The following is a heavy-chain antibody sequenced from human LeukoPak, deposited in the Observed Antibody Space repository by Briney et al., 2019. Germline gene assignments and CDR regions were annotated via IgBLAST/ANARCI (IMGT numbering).Heavy chain of an antibody. Sequence: NSSGTLSLTCAVSGGSISSSYWWSWVRQPPGKGLEWIGEVYYSGSTNYYPSLKSRVTISIEKSKNQFSLKLSSVTAADTAVYYCAGAYCGGDCYSGRAFDIWGQGTMVTVSS. J-gene: IGHJ3*02. V-gene: IGHV4-4*02. CDR3: AGAYCGGDCYSGRAFDI. CDR2: VYYSGST. D-gene: IGHD2-21*02. CDR1: GGSISSSYW.